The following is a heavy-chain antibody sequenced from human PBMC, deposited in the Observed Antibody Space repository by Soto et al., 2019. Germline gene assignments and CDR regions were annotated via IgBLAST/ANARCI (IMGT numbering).Heavy chain of an antibody. D-gene: IGHD2-15*01. Sequence: SETLSLTCTVSGISVSTSDYYWGWVRQPPGKGLDWIGNIYYSGSTFYNPSLRSRVTLSVDTSKNQFSLRLNSVTAADTDVYFCAGFVVPASRNSDFDYWGQGTLVTVSS. CDR1: GISVSTSDYY. J-gene: IGHJ4*02. CDR3: AGFVVPASRNSDFDY. CDR2: IYYSGST. V-gene: IGHV4-39*01.